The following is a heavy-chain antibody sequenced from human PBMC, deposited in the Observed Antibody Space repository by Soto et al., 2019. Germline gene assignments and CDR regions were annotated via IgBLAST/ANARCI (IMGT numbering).Heavy chain of an antibody. Sequence: PSETLSLTCTVSGGSISSGGYYWSWIRQHPGKGLEWIGYIYYSGSTYYNPSLKSRVTISVDTSKNQFSLKLSSVTAADTAVYYCARASIAAAGTSICDYWGQGTLVTVLL. V-gene: IGHV4-31*03. CDR1: GGSISSGGYY. CDR3: ARASIAAAGTSICDY. J-gene: IGHJ4*02. D-gene: IGHD6-13*01. CDR2: IYYSGST.